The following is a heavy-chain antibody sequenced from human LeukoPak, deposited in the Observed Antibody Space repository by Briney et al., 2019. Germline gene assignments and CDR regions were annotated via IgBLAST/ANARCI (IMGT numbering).Heavy chain of an antibody. V-gene: IGHV1-2*04. J-gene: IGHJ4*02. CDR2: INPNSGGT. Sequence: ASVKVSCKASGYTFTGYYMHWVRQAPGQGLEWMGWINPNSGGTNYAQKFQGWVTMTRDTSISTAYMELSRLRSDDTAVYYCARDAYYYDSSGPYEIYFDYWGQGTLVTVSS. D-gene: IGHD3-22*01. CDR1: GYTFTGYY. CDR3: ARDAYYYDSSGPYEIYFDY.